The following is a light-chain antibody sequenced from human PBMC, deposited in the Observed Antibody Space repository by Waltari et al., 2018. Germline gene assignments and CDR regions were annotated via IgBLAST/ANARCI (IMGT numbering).Light chain of an antibody. V-gene: IGLV3-1*01. CDR3: QALDSGTAV. J-gene: IGLJ1*01. CDR1: NLGDKF. Sequence: SYELTQPPSVSVSPGQTASISCSGDNLGDKFASWYQQKPGQSPLLVIYQDNRRPSGIPERFSGANSGNTATLIISGTQAMDEADSYCQALDSGTAVFGTGTKVTVL. CDR2: QDN.